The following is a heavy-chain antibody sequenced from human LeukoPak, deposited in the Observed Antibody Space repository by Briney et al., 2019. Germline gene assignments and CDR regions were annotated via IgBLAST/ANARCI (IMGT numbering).Heavy chain of an antibody. J-gene: IGHJ5*02. CDR3: ARDHPGWYSSGWYKGFDP. CDR2: INHSGST. V-gene: IGHV4-34*01. CDR1: GGSFSGYY. D-gene: IGHD6-19*01. Sequence: SETLSLTCAVYGGSFSGYYWSWIRQPPGQGLEWIGEINHSGSTNYNPSLKSRVTISVDTSKNQFSLKLSSVTAADTAVYYCARDHPGWYSSGWYKGFDPWGQGTLVTVSS.